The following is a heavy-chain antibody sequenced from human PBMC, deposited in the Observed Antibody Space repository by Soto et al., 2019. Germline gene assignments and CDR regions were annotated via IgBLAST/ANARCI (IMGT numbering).Heavy chain of an antibody. CDR1: EFSFISYA. CDR2: ISATGTTT. Sequence: QPGWSLRLSCASSEFSFISYALNWVRQAPGKGLEWVSAISATGTTTYYADSVKGRFTISRDNSKRTLFLQMDSLSPEDTAVYYCATYSSPFDYWGQGTLVTVSS. V-gene: IGHV3-23*01. CDR3: ATYSSPFDY. J-gene: IGHJ4*02. D-gene: IGHD6-13*01.